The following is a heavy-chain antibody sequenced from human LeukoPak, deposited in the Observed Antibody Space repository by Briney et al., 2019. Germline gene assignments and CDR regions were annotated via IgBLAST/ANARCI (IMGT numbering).Heavy chain of an antibody. CDR1: GFTFSGSA. CDR2: IRSKANSYAT. Sequence: AGGSLRLSCAASGFTFSGSAMHWVRQASGKGLEWVGRIRSKANSYATAYAASVKGRFTISRDDSKNTAYLQMNSLKTEDTAVYYCTSPGDYYDSSGYFNVWGQGTLVTVSS. D-gene: IGHD3-22*01. J-gene: IGHJ4*02. CDR3: TSPGDYYDSSGYFNV. V-gene: IGHV3-73*01.